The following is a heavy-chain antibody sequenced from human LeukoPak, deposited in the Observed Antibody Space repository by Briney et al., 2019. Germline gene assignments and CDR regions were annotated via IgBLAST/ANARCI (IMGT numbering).Heavy chain of an antibody. CDR3: AREEGYCSSTSCYPYFDY. D-gene: IGHD2-2*01. V-gene: IGHV3-48*01. J-gene: IGHJ4*02. Sequence: PGGSLRLSCAASGFTFNTYSMNWVRQAPGKGLEWVSYISSSSSTIYYADSVKGRFTISRDNAKNSLYLQMNSLRAEDTAVYYCAREEGYCSSTSCYPYFDYWGQGTLVTVSS. CDR1: GFTFNTYS. CDR2: ISSSSSTI.